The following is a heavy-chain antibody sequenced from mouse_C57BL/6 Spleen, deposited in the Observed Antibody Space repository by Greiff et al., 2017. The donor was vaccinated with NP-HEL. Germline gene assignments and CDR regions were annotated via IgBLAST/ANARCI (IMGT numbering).Heavy chain of an antibody. Sequence: VKLVESGPGLVQPSQSLSITCTVSGFSLTSYGVHWVRQSPGKGLEWLGVIWSGGSTDYNAAFISRLSISKDNSKSQVFFKMNSLQADDTAIYYCARDYGSSYDWYVDVWGTGTTVTVSS. V-gene: IGHV2-2*01. CDR1: GFSLTSYG. D-gene: IGHD1-1*01. J-gene: IGHJ1*03. CDR2: IWSGGST. CDR3: ARDYGSSYDWYVDV.